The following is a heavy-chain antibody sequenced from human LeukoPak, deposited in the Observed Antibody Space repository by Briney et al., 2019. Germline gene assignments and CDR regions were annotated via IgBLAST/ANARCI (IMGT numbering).Heavy chain of an antibody. V-gene: IGHV3-21*01. CDR1: GFTFSSYS. D-gene: IGHD3-10*01. J-gene: IGHJ4*02. Sequence: GGSLRLSCAASGFTFSSYSMNWVRQAPGKGLEWVSSISSSSSYIYYADSVKGRFTISRDNAKNSLYLQMNSLRAEDTAVYYCARVWITMVRGRGSAYYFDCWGQGTLVTVSS. CDR2: ISSSSSYI. CDR3: ARVWITMVRGRGSAYYFDC.